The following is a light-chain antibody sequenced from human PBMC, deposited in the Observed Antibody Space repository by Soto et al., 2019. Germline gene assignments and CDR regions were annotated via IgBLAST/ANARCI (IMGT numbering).Light chain of an antibody. CDR2: DVS. CDR3: QQYNSYSIT. V-gene: IGKV1-5*01. CDR1: SSSKW. J-gene: IGKJ5*01. Sequence: DIQMTPSPSTLAASVGDTVTMTCRSSSKWLAWYQKKPGKAPKLLIYDVSNLERGVPPRFSGSGSGTEFTLTISSLQPDDFATYYCQQYNSYSITFGQGTRLEIK.